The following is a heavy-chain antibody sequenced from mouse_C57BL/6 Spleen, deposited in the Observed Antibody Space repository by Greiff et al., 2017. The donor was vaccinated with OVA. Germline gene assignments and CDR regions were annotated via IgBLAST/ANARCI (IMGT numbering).Heavy chain of an antibody. D-gene: IGHD2-4*01. Sequence: EVQLVESGPGLVKPSQSLSLTCSVTGYSITSGYYWNWIRQLPGNKLEWMGYISYDGSNNYNPYLKNRISITRDKSKNPFFMKLNTVTTEYTATYYGAREDYDYDVEAMDYWGQGTSVTVSS. J-gene: IGHJ4*01. V-gene: IGHV3-6*01. CDR2: ISYDGSN. CDR1: GYSITSGYY. CDR3: AREDYDYDVEAMDY.